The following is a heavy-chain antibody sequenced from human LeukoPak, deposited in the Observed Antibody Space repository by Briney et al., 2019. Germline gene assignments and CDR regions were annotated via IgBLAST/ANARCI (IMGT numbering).Heavy chain of an antibody. J-gene: IGHJ4*02. D-gene: IGHD2-15*01. CDR3: ARRYCSGGSCYSIDY. V-gene: IGHV3-30*02. Sequence: GGSLRLSCAASGFTFSSYGMHWVRQAPGKGLEWVAFIRYDGSNKYYDSVKGRFTISRDNSKNTLYLQMNSLRAEDMAVYYCARRYCSGGSCYSIDYWGQGTLVTVSS. CDR2: IRYDGSNK. CDR1: GFTFSSYG.